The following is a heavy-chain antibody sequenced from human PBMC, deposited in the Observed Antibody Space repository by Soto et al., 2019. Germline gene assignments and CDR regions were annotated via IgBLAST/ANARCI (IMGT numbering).Heavy chain of an antibody. V-gene: IGHV3-23*01. Sequence: PGGSLRLSCAASGFTFSSFGMSWFRQAPGKGLEWVSSISGSGGDTHYADSVKGRFTISRDNSKITLYLQMNSLRADDTAVYFCAKVGRGNGDYWYFDLWGRGTLVTVSS. CDR2: ISGSGGDT. CDR1: GFTFSSFG. D-gene: IGHD4-17*01. J-gene: IGHJ2*01. CDR3: AKVGRGNGDYWYFDL.